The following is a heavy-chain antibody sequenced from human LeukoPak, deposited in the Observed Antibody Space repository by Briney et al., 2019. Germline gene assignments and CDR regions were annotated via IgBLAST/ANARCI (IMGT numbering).Heavy chain of an antibody. V-gene: IGHV4-59*01. J-gene: IGHJ4*02. Sequence: PSETLSLTCTVSGGSISSYYWSWIRQPPGKGLEWIGYIYYSGSTNYNPSLKSRVTISVDTSKNQFSLKPSSVTAADTAVYYCARGRGGARPGDYWGQGTLVTVSS. D-gene: IGHD3-16*01. CDR3: ARGRGGARPGDY. CDR2: IYYSGST. CDR1: GGSISSYY.